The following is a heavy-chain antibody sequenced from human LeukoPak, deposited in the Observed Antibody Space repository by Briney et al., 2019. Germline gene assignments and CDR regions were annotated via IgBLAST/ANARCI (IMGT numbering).Heavy chain of an antibody. D-gene: IGHD4-23*01. J-gene: IGHJ4*02. CDR3: AKGGNQPFFDY. CDR1: GFTFSNYG. CDR2: ISDSGGST. V-gene: IGHV3-23*01. Sequence: GGSPRLSCAASGFTFSNYGMTWVRQAPGKGLEWVSGISDSGGSTKHAVSVKSRFTISRDNSKDTLYLQMNSLRAEDTAVYYCAKGGNQPFFDYWGQGTLVTVSS.